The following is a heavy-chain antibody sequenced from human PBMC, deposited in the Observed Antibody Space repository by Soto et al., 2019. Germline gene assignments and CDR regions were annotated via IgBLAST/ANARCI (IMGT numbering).Heavy chain of an antibody. J-gene: IGHJ4*02. D-gene: IGHD6-19*01. V-gene: IGHV4-30-2*06. CDR1: GDSLSSGGYS. CDR2: IYFSGST. CDR3: ARNRVGSSWFVDY. Sequence: QLQLQESGSGLVKPSQTLSLTCAVSGDSLSSGGYSWSWIRQSPRKGLEWIGYIYFSGSTHYNPSLQSRVTMSLDGSKNQYSLRLNAVTAADTGVYXCARNRVGSSWFVDYWGQGIQVTVSS.